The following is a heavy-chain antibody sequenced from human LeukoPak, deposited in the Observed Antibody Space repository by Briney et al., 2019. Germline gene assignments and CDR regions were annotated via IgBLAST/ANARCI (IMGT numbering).Heavy chain of an antibody. CDR1: GFTFSSYN. CDR2: IYYSGST. CDR3: ARGYYDFWSGSVGYGMDV. Sequence: LRLSCAASGFTFSSYNMNWVRQPPGKGLEWIGYIYYSGSTYYNPSLKSRVTISVDTSKNQFSLKLSSVTAADTAVYYCARGYYDFWSGSVGYGMDVWGQGTTVTVSS. J-gene: IGHJ6*02. V-gene: IGHV4-30-4*08. D-gene: IGHD3-3*01.